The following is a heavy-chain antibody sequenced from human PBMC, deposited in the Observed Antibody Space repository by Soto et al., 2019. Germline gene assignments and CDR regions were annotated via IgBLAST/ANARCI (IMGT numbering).Heavy chain of an antibody. CDR3: AAPDIVATTPYYYYYGMDV. V-gene: IGHV1-58*01. J-gene: IGHJ6*02. D-gene: IGHD5-12*01. CDR2: IVVGSGNT. Sequence: SVKVSCKASGFTFTSSAVQWVRQARGQRLEWIGWIVVGSGNTNYAQKFQERVTITRDMSTSTAYMELSSLRSEDTAVYYCAAPDIVATTPYYYYYGMDVWGQGTTVTVS. CDR1: GFTFTSSA.